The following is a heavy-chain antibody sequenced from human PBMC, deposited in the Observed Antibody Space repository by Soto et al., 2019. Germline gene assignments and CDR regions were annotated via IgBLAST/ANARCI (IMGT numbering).Heavy chain of an antibody. CDR1: GGTFSSYA. V-gene: IGHV1-69*01. Sequence: QVQLVQSGAEVKKPGSSVKVSCKASGGTFSSYAISWVRQAPGQGLGWMGGIIPISETTNYAQKFQGRVTITADESKSTANMELSSMRSEDTAVYYCARSQGSSTSLEIYYYYYYGMDVWGQGNTVTVSS. CDR3: ARSQGSSTSLEIYYYYYYGMDV. J-gene: IGHJ6*02. CDR2: IIPISETT. D-gene: IGHD2-2*01.